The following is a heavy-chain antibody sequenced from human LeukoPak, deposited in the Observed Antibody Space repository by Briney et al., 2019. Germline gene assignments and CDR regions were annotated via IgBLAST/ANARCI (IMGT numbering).Heavy chain of an antibody. CDR2: ISAYNGNT. CDR1: GYTFTSYG. Sequence: ASVKVSCKASGYTFTSYGISWVRQALGQGLEWMGWISAYNGNTNYAQKLQGRVTMTTDTSTSTAYMELRSLRSDDTAVYYCARKLTAAGESNWFDPWGQGTLVTVSS. V-gene: IGHV1-18*01. D-gene: IGHD2-21*02. CDR3: ARKLTAAGESNWFDP. J-gene: IGHJ5*02.